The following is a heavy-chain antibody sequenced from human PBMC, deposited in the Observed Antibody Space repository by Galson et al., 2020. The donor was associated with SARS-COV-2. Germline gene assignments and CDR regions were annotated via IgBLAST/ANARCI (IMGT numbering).Heavy chain of an antibody. J-gene: IGHJ4*02. CDR3: ARGAYSSSSAPFDY. V-gene: IGHV1-18*04. CDR1: GYTFTSYG. D-gene: IGHD6-6*01. CDR2: ISAYNGNT. Sequence: ASVKVSCKASGYTFTSYGISWVRQAHGQGLEWMGWISAYNGNTNYEQKLQGRVTMTTDTSTSKAYMELRSLRSDDTAVYYCARGAYSSSSAPFDYWGQGTLVTVSS.